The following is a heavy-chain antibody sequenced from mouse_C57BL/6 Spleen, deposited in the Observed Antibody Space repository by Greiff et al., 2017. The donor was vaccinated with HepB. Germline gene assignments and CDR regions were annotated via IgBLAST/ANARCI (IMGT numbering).Heavy chain of an antibody. CDR2: IDPSDSYT. D-gene: IGHD2-2*01. J-gene: IGHJ3*01. V-gene: IGHV1-69*01. Sequence: QVQLKESGAELVMPGASVKLSCKASGYTFTSYWMHWVQQSPGQGLEWIGAIDPSDSYTNYTQKFKGKSTLTIDKSSSTAYVHLSSLTSEDSAVYYCARLGLPIAYWGQGTLVTVSA. CDR1: GYTFTSYW. CDR3: ARLGLPIAY.